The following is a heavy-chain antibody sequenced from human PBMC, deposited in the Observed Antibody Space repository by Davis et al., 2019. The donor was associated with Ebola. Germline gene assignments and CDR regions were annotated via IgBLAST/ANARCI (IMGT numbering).Heavy chain of an antibody. CDR1: GFTFSSYG. CDR2: ISYDGSNK. D-gene: IGHD3-16*01. J-gene: IGHJ4*02. V-gene: IGHV3-30*03. Sequence: GESLKISCAASGFTFSSYGMHWVRQAPGKGLEWVAVISYDGSNKYYADSVKGRFTISRDNSKNTLYLQMNSLRAEDTAVYYCARARGLGGSYPNYFDYWGQGTLVTVSS. CDR3: ARARGLGGSYPNYFDY.